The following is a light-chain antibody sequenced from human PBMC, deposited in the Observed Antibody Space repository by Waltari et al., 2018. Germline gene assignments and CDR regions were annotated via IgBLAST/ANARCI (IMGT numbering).Light chain of an antibody. CDR3: SSYGGSNNLL. CDR2: EVT. Sequence: QSALTQPPPASGSPGQSVTISCTGTSSDVGRFTYVPWYQQHPGKAPKLMIYEVTKRPSGVPDRFSGSKSGNTASLTVSGLQAEDEADYYCSSYGGSNNLLFGGGTKLTVL. V-gene: IGLV2-8*01. J-gene: IGLJ2*01. CDR1: SSDVGRFTY.